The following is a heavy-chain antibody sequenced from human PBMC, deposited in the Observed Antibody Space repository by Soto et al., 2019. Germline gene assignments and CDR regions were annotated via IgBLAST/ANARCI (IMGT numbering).Heavy chain of an antibody. D-gene: IGHD3-16*01. CDR2: IDTSGTT. CDR1: GGSISSYY. CDR3: ARGPRGYVYYHGMDV. J-gene: IGHJ6*02. Sequence: KLPETLSLTCTVSGGSISSYYCSWIRQAAGKGLEWIGRIDTSGTTNYNPSLRSRVTMSVDASKNQFSLNLSSVTAADTAVYFCARGPRGYVYYHGMDVWGQGTTVTVSS. V-gene: IGHV4-4*07.